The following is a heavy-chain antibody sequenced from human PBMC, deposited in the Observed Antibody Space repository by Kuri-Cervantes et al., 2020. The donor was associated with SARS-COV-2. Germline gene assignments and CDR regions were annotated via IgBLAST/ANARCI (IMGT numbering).Heavy chain of an antibody. J-gene: IGHJ6*02. CDR3: ARVVTMVRGVIENGMDV. V-gene: IGHV3-48*01. Sequence: GESLKISCAASGFTFSSYGMNWVRQAPGKGLEWVSYISSSSSSTIYYADSVKGRFTISRDNAKNSLYLQMNSLRAEDTAVYYCARVVTMVRGVIENGMDVWGQGTTVTVSS. D-gene: IGHD3-10*01. CDR2: ISSSSSSTI. CDR1: GFTFSSYG.